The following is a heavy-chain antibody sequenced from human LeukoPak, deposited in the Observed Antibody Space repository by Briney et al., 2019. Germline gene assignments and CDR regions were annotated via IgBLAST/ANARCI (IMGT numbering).Heavy chain of an antibody. J-gene: IGHJ4*02. V-gene: IGHV1-2*02. CDR3: ASDQGDCSSTSCSSHFDY. D-gene: IGHD2-2*01. Sequence: GPSMNLSCKPSGYTFTGYYMHCVRQPPGQWREWMGWINPNSSDTNYTKKFQGRVSMTRDTSTNTTYMELSRLRSDDTGVYYCASDQGDCSSTSCSSHFDYWGKGTMVTVSS. CDR1: GYTFTGYY. CDR2: INPNSSDT.